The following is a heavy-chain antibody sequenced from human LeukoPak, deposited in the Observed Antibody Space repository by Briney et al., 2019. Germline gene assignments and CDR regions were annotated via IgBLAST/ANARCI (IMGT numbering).Heavy chain of an antibody. J-gene: IGHJ4*02. CDR3: ARGGGGDYSEDFLDY. V-gene: IGHV1-18*01. D-gene: IGHD3-3*01. CDR2: ISAHNGDK. CDR1: GYMFINYG. Sequence: ASVKVSCKASGYMFINYGVSWVRQAPGQRLEWMGWISAHNGDKTYAQNLKGRVTMTIDTTTSTATMELSSLRSDDTAVYFCARGGGGDYSEDFLDYWGQGTLVTVSP.